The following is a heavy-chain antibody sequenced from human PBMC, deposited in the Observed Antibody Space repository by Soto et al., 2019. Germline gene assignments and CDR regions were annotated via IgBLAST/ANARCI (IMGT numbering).Heavy chain of an antibody. V-gene: IGHV4-38-2*02. J-gene: IGHJ4*02. D-gene: IGHD6-19*01. CDR1: GYSISSGYY. CDR3: ANPVVGQWLVPTRGRVDY. Sequence: PSETLSLTCSVSGYSISSGYYWGWVRQAPGKGLEWLGSVYHNGIMFHNPSFQSRVTISVDTSKNQFSLNLRSVTAADTAVYYCANPVVGQWLVPTRGRVDYWGQGTLVTVSS. CDR2: VYHNGIM.